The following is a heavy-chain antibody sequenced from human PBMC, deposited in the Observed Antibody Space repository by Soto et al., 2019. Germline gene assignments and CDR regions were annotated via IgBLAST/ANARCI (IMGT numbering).Heavy chain of an antibody. CDR1: GGIFRTYG. V-gene: IGHV1-69*01. D-gene: IGHD6-13*01. CDR3: ASVGAADTHFFGMDV. Sequence: QVQLVQSGAEVKKPGSSVNISCKTSGGIFRTYGINWVRQAPGQGLEWMGGIIPIFGTTTYAPEFQGRVTITADECTSTAFMDLSSLASEDTVEYFCASVGAADTHFFGMDVWCQGTTVTVPS. CDR2: IIPIFGTT. J-gene: IGHJ6*02.